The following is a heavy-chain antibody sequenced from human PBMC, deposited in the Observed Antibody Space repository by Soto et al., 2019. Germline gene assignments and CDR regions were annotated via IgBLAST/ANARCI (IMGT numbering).Heavy chain of an antibody. CDR1: GYTFTDYY. J-gene: IGHJ4*02. CDR2: INPNSGAT. D-gene: IGHD2-8*01. V-gene: IGHV1-2*02. CDR3: AREGGDIVQMVYALPWY. Sequence: ASVKVSCKASGYTFTDYYMHWVRQAPGQGLEWMGCINPNSGATSSAQRVQGRVTMTRDTSISTAYMERSRLTSDDTAVYYCAREGGDIVQMVYALPWYWGQGTLVTVSA.